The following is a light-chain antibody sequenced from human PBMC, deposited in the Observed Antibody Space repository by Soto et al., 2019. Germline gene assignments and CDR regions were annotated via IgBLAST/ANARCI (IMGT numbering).Light chain of an antibody. Sequence: DIVMTQSPDSLAVSLGERATINCKSSQSVLKTSNDKNHLAWYQQKPGQPPRLLIFWASTRESGVPDRFSGGGSGTDFTLTISSLQAEDVAVYYCQQYDSPPAMFGQGTKVEI. CDR1: QSVLKTSNDKNH. J-gene: IGKJ1*01. CDR3: QQYDSPPAM. V-gene: IGKV4-1*01. CDR2: WAS.